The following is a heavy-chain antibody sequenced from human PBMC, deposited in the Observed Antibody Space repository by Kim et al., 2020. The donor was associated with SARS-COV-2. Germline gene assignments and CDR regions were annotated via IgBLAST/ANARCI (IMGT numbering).Heavy chain of an antibody. CDR2: ISYDGSNK. J-gene: IGHJ4*02. CDR1: GFTFSSYA. CDR3: AREPYYDILIGRGKYYFDY. V-gene: IGHV3-30*04. Sequence: GGSLRLSCAASGFTFSSYAMHWVRQAPGKGLEWVAVISYDGSNKYYADSVKGRFTISRDNSKNTLYLQMNSLRAEDTAVYYCAREPYYDILIGRGKYYFDYWGQGTLVTVSS. D-gene: IGHD3-9*01.